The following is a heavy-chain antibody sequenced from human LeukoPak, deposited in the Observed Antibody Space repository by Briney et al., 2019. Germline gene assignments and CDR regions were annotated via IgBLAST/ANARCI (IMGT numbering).Heavy chain of an antibody. CDR3: AGTAAGTVY. D-gene: IGHD6-13*01. Sequence: PGGSLRLSCAASGFTFSTFSMNWVRQAPGKGLEWVSSISTGGSYIYYADSVKGRFTISRDNAKNSLYLQMNSLRVEDTAVYYCAGTAAGTVYWGQGTLVTVSS. CDR2: ISTGGSYI. CDR1: GFTFSTFS. V-gene: IGHV3-21*01. J-gene: IGHJ4*02.